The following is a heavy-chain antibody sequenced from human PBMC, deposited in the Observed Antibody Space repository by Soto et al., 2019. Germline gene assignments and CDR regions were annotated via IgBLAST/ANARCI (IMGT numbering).Heavy chain of an antibody. CDR2: IGTLGDT. D-gene: IGHD2-2*01. CDR3: ARDIWVGGSSSQYFGMDV. Sequence: EVQLVESGGGLVQPGGSLRLSCAASGFIFSNYDMPWVRQTTGKGLEWVSGIGTLGDTYYSGSVMGRFIISRENTKDSLHLQMNSLRAEDTAVYYWARDIWVGGSSSQYFGMDVWGQGTTVTVSS. CDR1: GFIFSNYD. J-gene: IGHJ6*02. V-gene: IGHV3-13*01.